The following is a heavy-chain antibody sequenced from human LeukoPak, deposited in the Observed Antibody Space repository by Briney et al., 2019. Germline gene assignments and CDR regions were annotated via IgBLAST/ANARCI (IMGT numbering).Heavy chain of an antibody. Sequence: GGSLRLSRAASGFTFSSYWMHWVRQAPGKGLVWVSRINSDGSSTSYADSVKGRFTISRDNAKNTLYLQMNSLRAEDTAVYYCARIGNDIVDGFDYWGQGTLVTVSS. CDR2: INSDGSST. J-gene: IGHJ4*02. CDR1: GFTFSSYW. CDR3: ARIGNDIVDGFDY. V-gene: IGHV3-74*01. D-gene: IGHD2-21*01.